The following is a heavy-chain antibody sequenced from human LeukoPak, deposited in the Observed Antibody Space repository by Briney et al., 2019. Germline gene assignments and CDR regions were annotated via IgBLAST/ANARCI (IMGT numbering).Heavy chain of an antibody. J-gene: IGHJ4*02. D-gene: IGHD5-24*01. Sequence: GGSLRLSCAASGFSFSSYWMSWVRQAPGKGLEWVVNTNQDGSEKYYVDSVKSRFTISRDNDKNSLYLQMKSLRAEDTAVYYCARDKSDGCDYWGQGTLVTVSS. CDR2: TNQDGSEK. CDR3: ARDKSDGCDY. V-gene: IGHV3-7*01. CDR1: GFSFSSYW.